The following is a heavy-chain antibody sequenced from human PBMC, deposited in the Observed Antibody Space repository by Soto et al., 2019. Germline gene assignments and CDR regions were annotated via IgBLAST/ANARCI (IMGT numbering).Heavy chain of an antibody. V-gene: IGHV3-33*01. CDR3: ARTAYYYDSSGYYFDC. CDR2: IWYDGRNT. CDR1: GFTFSSYG. J-gene: IGHJ4*02. Sequence: GGSLRLSCAASGFTFSSYGMHWVRQAPGKGLEWVAVIWYDGRNTYYADSVKGRFTISRDNSKNTLYLQMNSLRAEDTAVYYCARTAYYYDSSGYYFDCWGQGTLVTVSS. D-gene: IGHD3-22*01.